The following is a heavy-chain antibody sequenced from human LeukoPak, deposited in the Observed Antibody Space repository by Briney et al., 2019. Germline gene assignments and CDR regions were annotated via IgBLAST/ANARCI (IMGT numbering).Heavy chain of an antibody. CDR1: GGSISSGSYY. D-gene: IGHD2-2*01. CDR3: ARDVVVPATKIYYFDY. V-gene: IGHV4-61*02. Sequence: SETLSLTCTVSGGSISSGSYYWSWIRQPVGKGLEWIGRIYTSGSTNYNPSLKSRVTISVDTSKNQFSLKLSSVTAADTAVYYCARDVVVPATKIYYFDYWGQGTLVTVSS. CDR2: IYTSGST. J-gene: IGHJ4*02.